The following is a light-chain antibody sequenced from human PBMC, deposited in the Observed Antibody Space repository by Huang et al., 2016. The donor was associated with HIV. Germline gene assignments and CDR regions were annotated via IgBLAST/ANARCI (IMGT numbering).Light chain of an antibody. CDR2: GAS. J-gene: IGKJ4*01. V-gene: IGKV3-15*01. CDR1: QNIGSD. Sequence: EMLMTQSPATLSVSPGERASLSCRASQNIGSDLAWYQQKPGQAPRLLIYGASTRATGIAARVSGSGSETEFTLTISSLQSEDSAVYYCQQYNHWPPVAFGGGTKVEIK. CDR3: QQYNHWPPVA.